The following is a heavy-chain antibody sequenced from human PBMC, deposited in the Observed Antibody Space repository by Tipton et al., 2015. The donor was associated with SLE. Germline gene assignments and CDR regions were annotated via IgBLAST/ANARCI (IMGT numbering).Heavy chain of an antibody. CDR1: GGSISSYY. Sequence: LRLSCTVSGGSISSYYWSWIRQPPGKGLEWIGYIYYRGSTNYNPSLKSRVTISVDTSKNQFSLKLSSVTAADTAVYYCARAPGLDRDYQYYYYMDVWGKGTTVTVSS. CDR3: ARAPGLDRDYQYYYYMDV. V-gene: IGHV4-59*08. J-gene: IGHJ6*03. CDR2: IYYRGST. D-gene: IGHD5-12*01.